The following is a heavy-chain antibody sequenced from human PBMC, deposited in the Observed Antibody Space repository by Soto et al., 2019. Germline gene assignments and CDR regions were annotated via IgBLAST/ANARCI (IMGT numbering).Heavy chain of an antibody. D-gene: IGHD3-9*01. V-gene: IGHV3-23*01. CDR1: EFTFSSYA. Sequence: EVQLLESGGGLVQPGGSLKLSCAASEFTFSSYAMSWVRQAPGKGLEWVSGISGTGRVTNYAESVKGRFTISRDNPKNLLYLQMNSLRAEDTAVYYCAKDVHYDIVTGIEYFHHWGQGTPVTVSS. CDR2: ISGTGRVT. CDR3: AKDVHYDIVTGIEYFHH. J-gene: IGHJ1*01.